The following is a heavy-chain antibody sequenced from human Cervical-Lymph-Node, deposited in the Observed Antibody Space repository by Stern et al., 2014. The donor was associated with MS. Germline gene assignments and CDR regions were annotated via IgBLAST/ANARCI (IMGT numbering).Heavy chain of an antibody. Sequence: QVQLQESGPGLVKPSGTLSLTCAVSGGSISSSNWWSWVRQPPGKRLEWIGEIYHSGSTNYTPSLKSRVTISVDKSKNQFSRNRGSGTAADTAVYYCARVIPFTFVELGISFSYGMDVWGQGTTVTVSS. V-gene: IGHV4-4*02. J-gene: IGHJ6*02. D-gene: IGHD7-27*01. CDR3: ARVIPFTFVELGISFSYGMDV. CDR1: GGSISSSNW. CDR2: IYHSGST.